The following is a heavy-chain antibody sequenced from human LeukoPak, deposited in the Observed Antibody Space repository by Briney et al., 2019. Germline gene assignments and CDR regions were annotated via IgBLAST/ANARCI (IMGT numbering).Heavy chain of an antibody. D-gene: IGHD1-1*01. Sequence: GGSLRLSCAASGFTFSSFDMHWVRQPPGQGLEWVSTIGTASDTYYTGSVEGRFTLSRDNAKNSLSLQMNSLTAGDTAVYYCARGPPRGKYYYIDVWGKGTTVTVSS. J-gene: IGHJ6*03. CDR2: IGTASDT. CDR1: GFTFSSFD. CDR3: ARGPPRGKYYYIDV. V-gene: IGHV3-13*01.